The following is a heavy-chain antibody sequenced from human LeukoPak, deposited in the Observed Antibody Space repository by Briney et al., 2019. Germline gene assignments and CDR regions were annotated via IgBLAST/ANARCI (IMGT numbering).Heavy chain of an antibody. J-gene: IGHJ6*03. V-gene: IGHV1-2*02. CDR2: INPNSGGT. CDR1: GYTFTGYY. D-gene: IGHD6-13*01. Sequence: ASVKVSCKASGYTFTGYYMHWVRQAPGQGLEWMGWINPNSGGTNYAQKFQGRVTMTRDTSISTAYMELSRLRSDDTAVYYCARDGAGYSSSWYPGRAIYYMDVWGKGTTVTVSS. CDR3: ARDGAGYSSSWYPGRAIYYMDV.